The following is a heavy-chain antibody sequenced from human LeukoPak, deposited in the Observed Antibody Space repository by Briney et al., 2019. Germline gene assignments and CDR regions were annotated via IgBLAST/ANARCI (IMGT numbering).Heavy chain of an antibody. Sequence: GGSLRLSCAASRFTFSNAWMSWVRQAPGKGLEWVGRVKSKTDGGATDYAAPVKGRFTLSRDDSKNTLYLQMNSLKTDDTAVYYCTTDEGAFPGYFDYWGQGTLVTVSS. CDR2: VKSKTDGGAT. CDR1: RFTFSNAW. V-gene: IGHV3-15*01. CDR3: TTDEGAFPGYFDY. J-gene: IGHJ4*02. D-gene: IGHD3-16*01.